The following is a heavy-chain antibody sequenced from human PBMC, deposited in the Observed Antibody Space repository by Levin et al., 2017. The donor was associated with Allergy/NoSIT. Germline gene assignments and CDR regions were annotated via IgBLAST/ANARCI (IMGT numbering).Heavy chain of an antibody. V-gene: IGHV4-30-2*01. CDR2: IYHSGST. Sequence: TSETLSLTCAVSGGSISSGGYSWSWIRQPPGKGLEWIGYIYHSGSTYYNPSLKSRVTISVDRSKNQFSLKLSSVTAADTAVYYCARTTVTTDTYYGMDVWGQGTTVTVSS. CDR3: ARTTVTTDTYYGMDV. J-gene: IGHJ6*02. CDR1: GGSISSGGYS. D-gene: IGHD4-17*01.